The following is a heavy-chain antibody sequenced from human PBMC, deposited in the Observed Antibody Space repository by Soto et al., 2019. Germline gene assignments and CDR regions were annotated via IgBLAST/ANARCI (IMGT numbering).Heavy chain of an antibody. CDR2: IYYSGST. D-gene: IGHD2-15*01. CDR1: GCSISSYY. J-gene: IGHJ4*02. CDR3: ARGGVVVVAAFGY. Sequence: TSETLSLTCTFSGCSISSYYWSWIRQPPGKGLEWIGYIYYSGSTNYNPSLKSRVTISVDTSKNQFSLKLSSVTAADTAVYYCARGGVVVVAAFGYWGQGTLVTVSS. V-gene: IGHV4-59*01.